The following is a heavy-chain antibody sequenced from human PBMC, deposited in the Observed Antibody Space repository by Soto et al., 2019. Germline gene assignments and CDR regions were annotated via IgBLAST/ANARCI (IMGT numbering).Heavy chain of an antibody. D-gene: IGHD7-27*01. J-gene: IGHJ6*02. CDR1: GFSLSTSGVG. V-gene: IGHV2-5*02. Sequence: QITLKESGPTLVKPTQTLTLTCTFSGFSLSTSGVGVGWIRQPPGKALEWLALIYWDDDKRYSPSLKSRLTITKDTSKNQVVLTMSNIDPVDTATYYCAHSLGSLGYYYYGMDVWGQGTTVTVSS. CDR2: IYWDDDK. CDR3: AHSLGSLGYYYYGMDV.